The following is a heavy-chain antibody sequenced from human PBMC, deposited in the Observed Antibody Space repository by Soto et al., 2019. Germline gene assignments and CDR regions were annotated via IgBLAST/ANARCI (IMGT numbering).Heavy chain of an antibody. V-gene: IGHV3-33*01. J-gene: IGHJ6*02. CDR2: IWFDGIKE. Sequence: GGSLRLSCAVTGFDFTTYAMHWVRQTPDKGLEWVAIIWFDGIKEFYAESVRGRFTISIDTSKNTVFLQMNNVRAEDTALYYCTRATFDVWGQGATVTVSS. CDR3: TRATFDV. CDR1: GFDFTTYA.